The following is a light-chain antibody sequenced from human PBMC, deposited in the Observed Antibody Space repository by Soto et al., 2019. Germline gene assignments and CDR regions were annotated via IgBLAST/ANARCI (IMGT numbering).Light chain of an antibody. J-gene: IGKJ4*01. CDR1: QGISNA. V-gene: IGKV1-27*01. Sequence: DIQMTPSPCSRAASGGDRVTVACRPSQGISNALAWYQQKPGKVPKLLIHAASTLESGVPSRFSGSGSGTDFTLTISSLQCEDVATYYRQKYDSAPTFGRGTKVDIK. CDR3: QKYDSAPT. CDR2: AAS.